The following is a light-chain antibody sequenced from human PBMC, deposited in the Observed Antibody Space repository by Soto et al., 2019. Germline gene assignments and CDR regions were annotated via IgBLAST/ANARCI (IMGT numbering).Light chain of an antibody. CDR2: EVS. V-gene: IGLV2-14*01. CDR1: SSDVGGYNS. Sequence: QSALTQPASVSGSPGQSITISCTGTSSDVGGYNSVSWYQQHRGKAPKLMIYEVSNRPSGVSNRLSGSTSGNPASLTISGLQAEDEADYYCSSYTSSSTQVFGTGTKLTVL. CDR3: SSYTSSSTQV. J-gene: IGLJ1*01.